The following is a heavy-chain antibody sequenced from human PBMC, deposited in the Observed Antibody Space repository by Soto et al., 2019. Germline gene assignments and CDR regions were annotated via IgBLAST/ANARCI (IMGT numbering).Heavy chain of an antibody. V-gene: IGHV2-5*02. D-gene: IGHD6-19*01. CDR1: GFSLSTSGVG. Sequence: QITLKESGPTLVKPTQTLTLTCTFSGFSLSTSGVGVGWIRQPPGKALEWLALIYWDDDKRYSPSLKSRLTITKDTSKNQVVLTMTNMDSVDTATYYCAHRLGSGWIYYFDYWGQGTLVTVSS. CDR3: AHRLGSGWIYYFDY. CDR2: IYWDDDK. J-gene: IGHJ4*02.